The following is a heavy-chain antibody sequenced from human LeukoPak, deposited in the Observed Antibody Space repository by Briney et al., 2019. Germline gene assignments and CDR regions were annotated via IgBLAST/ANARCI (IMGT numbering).Heavy chain of an antibody. V-gene: IGHV3-7*01. CDR1: GFTFSSYW. D-gene: IGHD3-10*01. J-gene: IGHJ6*03. CDR3: AKGRYYGSGSYYKAGYYMDV. Sequence: AGGSLRLSCAASGFTFSSYWMSWVRQAPGEGLEWVANIKQDGSEKYYVDSVKGRFTISRDNAKNSLYLQMNSLRAEDTAVYYCAKGRYYGSGSYYKAGYYMDVWGKGTTVTVSS. CDR2: IKQDGSEK.